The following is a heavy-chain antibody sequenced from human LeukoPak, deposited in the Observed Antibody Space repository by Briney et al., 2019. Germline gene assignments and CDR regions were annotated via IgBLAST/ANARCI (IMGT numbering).Heavy chain of an antibody. J-gene: IGHJ6*02. D-gene: IGHD5-12*01. CDR2: IIPILGIA. V-gene: IGHV1-69*04. CDR3: ARGGWIYGMDV. CDR1: GGTFSSYA. Sequence: SVKVSCKASGGTFSSYAIIWVRQAPGQGLEWMGRIIPILGIANYAQKFQGRVTITADKSTSTAYMELSSLRSEDTAVYYCARGGWIYGMDVWGQGTTVTVSS.